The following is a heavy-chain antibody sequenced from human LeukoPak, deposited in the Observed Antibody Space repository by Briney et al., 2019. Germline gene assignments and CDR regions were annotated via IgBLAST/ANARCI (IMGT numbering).Heavy chain of an antibody. CDR1: GGTFSSYT. J-gene: IGHJ4*01. CDR2: IVPILGIA. V-gene: IGHV1-69*04. CDR3: ARDVQFDY. Sequence: SVKISCKASGGTFSSYTISWVRQAPGQGLEWMGRIVPILGIANYAQKFQGRVTITADKSTNTAHTELSTLSSVTTRVYYCARDVQFDYSGQRALGTVSS.